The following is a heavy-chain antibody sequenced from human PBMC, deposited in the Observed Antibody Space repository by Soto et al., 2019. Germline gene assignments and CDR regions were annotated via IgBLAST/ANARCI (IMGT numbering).Heavy chain of an antibody. D-gene: IGHD2-15*01. Sequence: QITLKESGPTLVKPTQTLTLTCTFSGFSLSTSGVGVGWIRQPPGKALEWLALIYWDDDKRYSPSLKTRLSITKSTTKKQVVVTITNMDPVDTATYYCARQVRYCSGNGCPSLFDPWGQGTLVTVSS. CDR1: GFSLSTSGVG. CDR3: ARQVRYCSGNGCPSLFDP. J-gene: IGHJ5*02. V-gene: IGHV2-5*02. CDR2: IYWDDDK.